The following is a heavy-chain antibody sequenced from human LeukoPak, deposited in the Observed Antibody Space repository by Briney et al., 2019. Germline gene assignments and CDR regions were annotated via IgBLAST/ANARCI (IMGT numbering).Heavy chain of an antibody. CDR2: ISWERGSI. CDR3: AKGTSNYYGSRSFDY. Sequence: PGGSLRLSCAASGFPFDDFAMHWVRQAPGQGLEWVSGISWERGSIDYADSVKGRFTISRDNAKNSLYLQMNSLRAEDTALYYCAKGTSNYYGSRSFDYWGQGTLVTVSS. V-gene: IGHV3-9*01. J-gene: IGHJ4*02. CDR1: GFPFDDFA. D-gene: IGHD3-10*01.